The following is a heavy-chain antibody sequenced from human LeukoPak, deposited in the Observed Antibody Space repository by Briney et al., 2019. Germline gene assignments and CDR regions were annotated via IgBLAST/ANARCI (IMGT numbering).Heavy chain of an antibody. J-gene: IGHJ6*03. CDR3: ARDGTPASDMDV. CDR2: MNPNSGNT. Sequence: ASVKVSCKASGYTFTSYDINWVRQATGQGLEWMGWMNPNSGNTGYAQKFQGRVTMTRNTSISTAYMELSSLRSEDTAVYYCARDGTPASDMDVWGKGTTVTVSS. CDR1: GYTFTSYD. V-gene: IGHV1-8*01. D-gene: IGHD1/OR15-1a*01.